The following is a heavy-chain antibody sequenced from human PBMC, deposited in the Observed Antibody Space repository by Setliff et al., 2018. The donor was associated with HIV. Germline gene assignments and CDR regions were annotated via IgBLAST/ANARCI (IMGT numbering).Heavy chain of an antibody. CDR3: TRDGSGWSQD. CDR1: GFTFSSYW. D-gene: IGHD6-19*01. Sequence: PGGSLRLSCAASGFTFSSYWMGWVRQTPGKRLEWVANTRQDEGEKFYVDSVRGRFTISRDNAKNFLYLQMNGLRAEDTAVDYCTRDGSGWSQDWGQGTLVTVSS. J-gene: IGHJ4*02. CDR2: TRQDEGEK. V-gene: IGHV3-7*01.